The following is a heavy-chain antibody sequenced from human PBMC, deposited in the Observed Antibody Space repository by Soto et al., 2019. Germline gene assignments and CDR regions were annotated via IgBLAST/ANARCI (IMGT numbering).Heavy chain of an antibody. CDR2: ISYDGSNK. J-gene: IGHJ6*02. CDR3: AKERTSGSSHYYYSGMDV. D-gene: IGHD6-6*01. V-gene: IGHV3-30*18. CDR1: GFTFSSYG. Sequence: QVQLVESGGGVVQPGRSLRLSCAASGFTFSSYGMHWVRQAPGKGLEWVAVISYDGSNKYYADSVKGRFTISRDNSKNTLYLQMNSRRDEDTAVYYCAKERTSGSSHYYYSGMDVWGQGTTVTVSS.